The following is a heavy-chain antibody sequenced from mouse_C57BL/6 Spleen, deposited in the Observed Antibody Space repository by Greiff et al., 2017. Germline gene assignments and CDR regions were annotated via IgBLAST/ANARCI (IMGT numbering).Heavy chain of an antibody. Sequence: QVHVKQPGAELVMPGASVKLSCKASGYTFTSYWMHWVKQRPGQGLEWIGEIDPSDSYTNYNQKFKGKSTLTVDKSSSTAYMQLSSLTSEYSAVYYCARHYSNYLYYAMDYWGQGTSVTVSS. D-gene: IGHD2-5*01. CDR2: IDPSDSYT. V-gene: IGHV1-69*01. J-gene: IGHJ4*01. CDR1: GYTFTSYW. CDR3: ARHYSNYLYYAMDY.